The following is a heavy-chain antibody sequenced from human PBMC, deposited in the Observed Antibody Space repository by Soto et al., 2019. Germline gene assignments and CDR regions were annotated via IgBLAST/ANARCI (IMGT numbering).Heavy chain of an antibody. Sequence: SETLSLTCAVSGGSISSGGYYWSWIRQPPGKGLEWIGYIHYNGSTNYNPSLKSRVTISVDTSKNQFSLKLSSVTAADTAVYYCARHGDYGDYADYYYYYGMDVWGQGTTVTVSS. CDR1: GGSISSGGYY. CDR2: IHYNGST. D-gene: IGHD4-17*01. CDR3: ARHGDYGDYADYYYYYGMDV. V-gene: IGHV4-61*08. J-gene: IGHJ6*02.